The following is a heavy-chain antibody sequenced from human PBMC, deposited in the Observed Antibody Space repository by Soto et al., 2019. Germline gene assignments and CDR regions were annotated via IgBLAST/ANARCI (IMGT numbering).Heavy chain of an antibody. CDR2: IYNSGST. J-gene: IGHJ4*02. D-gene: IGHD6-6*01. CDR1: GGSISSYY. Sequence: SETLSLTCTVSGGSISSYYWNWIRQPPGKGLEWIGYIYNSGSTNCNPSLKSRVTISVDTSKNQFSLKLTSVTAADTAVYYCAAPPRYWGQGTLVTVSA. V-gene: IGHV4-59*01. CDR3: AAPPRY.